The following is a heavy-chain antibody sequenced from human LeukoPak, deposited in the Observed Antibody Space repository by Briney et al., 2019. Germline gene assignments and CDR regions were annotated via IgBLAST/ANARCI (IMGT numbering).Heavy chain of an antibody. CDR3: AKGYYDYVWGSYYFDY. CDR2: ISGSGGST. CDR1: GFTFSSYA. D-gene: IGHD3-16*01. V-gene: IGHV3-23*01. J-gene: IGHJ4*02. Sequence: GGSLRLSCAASGFTFSSYAMSWVRQAPGKGLEWVSAISGSGGSTYYADSVKGRFTISRDNSRDTLYLQMNSLRAEDTAVYYCAKGYYDYVWGSYYFDYWGQGTLDTVSS.